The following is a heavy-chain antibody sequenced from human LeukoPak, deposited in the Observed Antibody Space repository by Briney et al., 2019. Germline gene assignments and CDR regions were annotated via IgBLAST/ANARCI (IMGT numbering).Heavy chain of an antibody. D-gene: IGHD5-12*01. CDR3: TTKVIRGNSGDDYDD. V-gene: IGHV3-30*03. CDR1: GVTFGSYG. J-gene: IGHJ4*02. Sequence: GGSLRLSCAASGVTFGSYGMHWVRQAPGKGLEWVALISSDGNDKLYGDSVKGRFTISRDDSKSTLYLQMNSLRAEDTAVYYCTTKVIRGNSGDDYDDWGQGTLVTVSS. CDR2: ISSDGNDK.